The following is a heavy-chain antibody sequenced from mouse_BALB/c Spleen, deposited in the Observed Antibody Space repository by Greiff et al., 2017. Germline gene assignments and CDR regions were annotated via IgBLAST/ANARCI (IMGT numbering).Heavy chain of an antibody. CDR1: GFTFSSYG. V-gene: IGHV5-6-3*01. Sequence: EVKLMESGGGLVQPGGSLKLSCAASGFTFSSYGMSWVRQTPDKRLELVATINSNGGSTYYPDSVKGRFTISRDNAKNTLYLQMSSLKSEDTAMYYCARADYGRFDYWGQGTTLTVSS. CDR3: ARADYGRFDY. CDR2: INSNGGST. J-gene: IGHJ2*01. D-gene: IGHD1-2*01.